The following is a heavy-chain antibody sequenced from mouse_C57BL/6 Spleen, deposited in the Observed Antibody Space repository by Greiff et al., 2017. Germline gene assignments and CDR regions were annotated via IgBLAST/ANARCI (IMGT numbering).Heavy chain of an antibody. CDR3: ASRLYYGSSLYYAMDY. J-gene: IGHJ4*01. D-gene: IGHD1-1*01. Sequence: QVQLQQSGAELVKPGASVKMSCKASGYTFTSYWITWVKQRPGQGLEWIGDIYPGSGSTDYNEKFKSKATLTVDTSSSTAYMQLSSLTSEDSAVYYCASRLYYGSSLYYAMDYWGQGTSVTVSS. V-gene: IGHV1-55*01. CDR2: IYPGSGST. CDR1: GYTFTSYW.